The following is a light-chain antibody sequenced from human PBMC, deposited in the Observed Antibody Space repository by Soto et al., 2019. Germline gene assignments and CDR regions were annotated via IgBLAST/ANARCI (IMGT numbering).Light chain of an antibody. CDR3: QQYNSYSWT. J-gene: IGKJ1*01. Sequence: DIQMTQSPSTLSASVGDRVTITCRASQSIRSWLAWFQQKPGKAPKLLIYDASTLKSGVPSRFSGSGSGTDFTLTISSLQPDDFATYYCQQYNSYSWTFGQGTKVEIK. CDR1: QSIRSW. CDR2: DAS. V-gene: IGKV1-5*01.